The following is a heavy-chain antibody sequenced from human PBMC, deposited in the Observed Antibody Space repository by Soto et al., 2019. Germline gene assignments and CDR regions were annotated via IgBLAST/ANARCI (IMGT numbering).Heavy chain of an antibody. Sequence: PGESLKISCKGSGYSFAGYWITWVRQKPGKGLEWMGRIDPSDSQTYYSPSFRGHVTISATKSITTVFLQWSSLKASDTAIYYCVRPDSTGYYVNWGQGTLVTVSS. CDR1: GYSFAGYW. CDR3: VRPDSTGYYVN. D-gene: IGHD3-22*01. CDR2: IDPSDSQT. V-gene: IGHV5-10-1*01. J-gene: IGHJ4*02.